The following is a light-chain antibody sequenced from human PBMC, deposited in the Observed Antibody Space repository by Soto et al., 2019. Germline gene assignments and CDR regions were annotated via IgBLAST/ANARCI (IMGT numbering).Light chain of an antibody. Sequence: EVVLTQSPATLSLSPGERATLSSRASQSVRNLLAWYQQKPGQAPRLLIYDVFNRATGIPARFSGSGSGTDFTLTISSLEPEDFAIYYCQQRSDWRLSFGGGTKVEIK. CDR1: QSVRNL. V-gene: IGKV3-11*01. CDR3: QQRSDWRLS. J-gene: IGKJ4*01. CDR2: DVF.